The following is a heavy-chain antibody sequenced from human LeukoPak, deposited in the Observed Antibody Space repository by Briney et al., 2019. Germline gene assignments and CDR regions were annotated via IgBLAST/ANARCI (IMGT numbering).Heavy chain of an antibody. CDR3: AGDRGMVVATMVELDY. D-gene: IGHD5-12*01. Sequence: SVKVSCKASGGIFSSYAISWVRQAPGQGLEWMGGIIPIFGTANYAQKFQGRVTITTDESTSTAYMELSSMRSEDTAVYYCAGDRGMVVATMVELDYCGQGTLVSVSS. CDR1: GGIFSSYA. CDR2: IIPIFGTA. J-gene: IGHJ4*02. V-gene: IGHV1-69*05.